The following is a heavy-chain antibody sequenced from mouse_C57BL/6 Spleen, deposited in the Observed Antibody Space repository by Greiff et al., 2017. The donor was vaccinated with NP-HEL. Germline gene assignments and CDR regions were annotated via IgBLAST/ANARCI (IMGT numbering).Heavy chain of an antibody. J-gene: IGHJ4*01. CDR1: GYTFTDYY. CDR3: ARRNWDYYAMDY. V-gene: IGHV1-26*01. Sequence: EVKLQQSGPELVKPGASVKISCKASGYTFTDYYMNWVKQSHGKSLEWIGDINPNNGGTSYNQKFKGKATLTVDKSSSTAYMELRSLTSEDSAVYYCARRNWDYYAMDYWGQGTSVTVSS. D-gene: IGHD4-1*01. CDR2: INPNNGGT.